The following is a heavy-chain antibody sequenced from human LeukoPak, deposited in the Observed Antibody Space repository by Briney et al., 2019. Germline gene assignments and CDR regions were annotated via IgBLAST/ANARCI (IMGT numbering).Heavy chain of an antibody. V-gene: IGHV4-59*01. D-gene: IGHD6-19*01. CDR3: ARHMAVAGTVQPYYFDY. CDR1: GESMSGFY. Sequence: SETLSLTCKVSGESMSGFYWNWIRQPPGKGLEWIGYMHYTGNTNYNPSLKSRVTISIDTSKNQFSLKLSSVTAADTAVYYCARHMAVAGTVQPYYFDYWGQGTLVTVSS. CDR2: MHYTGNT. J-gene: IGHJ4*02.